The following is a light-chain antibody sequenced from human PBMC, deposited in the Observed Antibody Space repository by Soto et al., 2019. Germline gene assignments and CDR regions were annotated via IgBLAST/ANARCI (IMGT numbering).Light chain of an antibody. CDR2: GAS. J-gene: IGKJ5*01. V-gene: IGKV3-20*01. CDR3: QHYVSPPIT. Sequence: ILLTHSPRTLSLSPGERATLSCKSFYIPTSQSVTSNYLAWYQQKPGQAPRLLVYGASSRATGISDRFSGSGSGTDSTLTISRLEPEDFAVYYCQHYVSPPITFGQGTRLEIK. CDR1: QSVTSNY.